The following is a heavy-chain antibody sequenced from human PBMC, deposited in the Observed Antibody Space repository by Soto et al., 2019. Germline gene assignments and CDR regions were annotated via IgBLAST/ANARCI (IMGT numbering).Heavy chain of an antibody. CDR2: ISYDGSNK. CDR3: AKLIVSIWGADDAFDI. CDR1: GFTFSSYG. D-gene: IGHD7-27*01. J-gene: IGHJ3*02. V-gene: IGHV3-30*18. Sequence: QVQLVESGGGVVQPGRSLRLSCAASGFTFSSYGMHWGRQAPGKGLEWVAVISYDGSNKYYADYVKGRFTRTRDNSKNTLYLQMKSMRAEDTAVYYCAKLIVSIWGADDAFDILGQGTLVTVSS.